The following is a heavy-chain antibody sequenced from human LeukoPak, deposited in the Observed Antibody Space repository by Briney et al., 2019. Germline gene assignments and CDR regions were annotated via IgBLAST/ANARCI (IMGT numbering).Heavy chain of an antibody. Sequence: ASVKVSCKASGYTFTGYYMHWGRQAQGQGGEWMGWINPNSGGTNYAHKFQGRLTMTSDTSISTAYMELSRLRSDDTAVYYCAREIATIDGFDYWGQGTLVTVSS. CDR1: GYTFTGYY. CDR3: AREIATIDGFDY. J-gene: IGHJ4*02. CDR2: INPNSGGT. D-gene: IGHD5-24*01. V-gene: IGHV1-2*02.